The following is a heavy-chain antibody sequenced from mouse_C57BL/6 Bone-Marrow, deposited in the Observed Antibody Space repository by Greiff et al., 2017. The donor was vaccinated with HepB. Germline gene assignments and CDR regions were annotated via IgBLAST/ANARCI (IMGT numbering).Heavy chain of an antibody. CDR1: GFTFSDYG. CDR3: ARGYYGSSCYAMDD. V-gene: IGHV5-17*01. Sequence: EVMLVESGGGLVKPGGSLKLSCAASGFTFSDYGMHWVRQAPEKGLGWVAYISSGSSTIYYADTVKGRFTISRDNAKNTLFLQMTSLRSEDTAMYYYARGYYGSSCYAMDDWGQGTSVTVSS. D-gene: IGHD1-1*01. CDR2: ISSGSSTI. J-gene: IGHJ4*01.